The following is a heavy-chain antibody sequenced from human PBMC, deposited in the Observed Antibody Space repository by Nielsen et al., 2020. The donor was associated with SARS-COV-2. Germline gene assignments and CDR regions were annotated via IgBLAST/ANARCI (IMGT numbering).Heavy chain of an antibody. D-gene: IGHD2-21*01. CDR2: IYYSGST. CDR3: ARGHSHPLYYFDY. J-gene: IGHJ4*02. Sequence: SGTLSLTCTVSGGSISSYYWSWIRQPPGKGLEWIGYIYYSGSTNYNPSLKSRVTISVDTSKNQFSLKLSSVTAADTAVYYCARGHSHPLYYFDYWGQGTLVTFSS. V-gene: IGHV4-59*12. CDR1: GGSISSYY.